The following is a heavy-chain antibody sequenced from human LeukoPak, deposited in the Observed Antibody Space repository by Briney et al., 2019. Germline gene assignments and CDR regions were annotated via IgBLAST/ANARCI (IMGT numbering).Heavy chain of an antibody. D-gene: IGHD3-16*01. V-gene: IGHV4-59*01. CDR3: ARAPSWGSLFDY. J-gene: IGHJ4*02. CDR2: IYYSGST. Sequence: SETLSLTCTVSGGSISSYYWSWIRQPPGKGLEWIGYIYYSGSTNYNPSLKSRVTISVDTSKNQLSLKLSSVTAADTAVYYCARAPSWGSLFDYWGQGTLVTVSS. CDR1: GGSISSYY.